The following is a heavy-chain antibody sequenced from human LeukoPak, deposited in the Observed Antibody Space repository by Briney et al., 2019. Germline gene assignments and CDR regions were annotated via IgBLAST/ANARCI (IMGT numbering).Heavy chain of an antibody. J-gene: IGHJ3*02. CDR3: ARGNSNNDAFDI. CDR1: GYTFTSYD. V-gene: IGHV1-2*02. CDR2: INPNSGVT. D-gene: IGHD4-11*01. Sequence: ASVKVSCKASGYTFTSYDINWVRQAPGQGLEWMGWINPNSGVTKYAQKFQGRVSMTRDMSNSTAYMELSSLRSEDTAVYYCARGNSNNDAFDIWGQGTMVTVSS.